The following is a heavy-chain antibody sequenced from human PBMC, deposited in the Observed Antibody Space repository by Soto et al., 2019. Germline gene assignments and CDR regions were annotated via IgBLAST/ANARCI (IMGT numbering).Heavy chain of an antibody. J-gene: IGHJ4*02. CDR2: IYYGGIT. CDR3: ARHGSN. CDR1: GVSISNSSYY. Sequence: KSSETLSLTCTVSGVSISNSSYYWGWIRRPPGKGLEWIGPIYYGGITYYNPSLKSRVTISVDTSKNQFSLKLTSVTAADTAVYYCARHGSNWGQGTLVTVS. V-gene: IGHV4-39*01.